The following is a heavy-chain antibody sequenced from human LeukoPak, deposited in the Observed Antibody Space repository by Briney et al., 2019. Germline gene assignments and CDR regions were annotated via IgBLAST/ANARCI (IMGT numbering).Heavy chain of an antibody. Sequence: GGSLRLSCATSGFTFSSYAMHWVRQATGKGLEWVSAIGTAGDTFYPGSVKGRFTISRENAKNSLSLQMNSLRAEDTAVYYCVRQQTPHGNFDYWGQGALVTVSS. V-gene: IGHV3-13*01. CDR3: VRQQTPHGNFDY. CDR1: GFTFSSYA. J-gene: IGHJ4*02. CDR2: IGTAGDT. D-gene: IGHD1-26*01.